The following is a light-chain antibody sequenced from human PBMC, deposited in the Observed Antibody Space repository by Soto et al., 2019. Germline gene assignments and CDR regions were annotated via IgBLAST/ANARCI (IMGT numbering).Light chain of an antibody. J-gene: IGKJ5*01. CDR2: GAS. CDR3: QQFGTSPPST. V-gene: IGKV3-20*01. CDR1: YSVSSNY. Sequence: PGGKATLSCRGSYSVSSNYLAWYQQKPGQAPRLLIYGASSRATAIPDRFSGSGSGTDFALTISRLEPEDFAVYYCQQFGTSPPSTFGQGTRLEIK.